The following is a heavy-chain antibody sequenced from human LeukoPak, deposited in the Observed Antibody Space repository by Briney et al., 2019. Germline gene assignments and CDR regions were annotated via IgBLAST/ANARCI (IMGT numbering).Heavy chain of an antibody. Sequence: PSETLSLTCTVSGGSISSYYWSWIRQPPGKGREWDGYIHYSGSTHYNPSLNSRLTISVDTSKSQFSLKLSSVTAEDTAVDYCARGTMMVGPWGQGTLVTVSS. D-gene: IGHD3-22*01. V-gene: IGHV4-59*01. CDR3: ARGTMMVGP. CDR1: GGSISSYY. CDR2: IHYSGST. J-gene: IGHJ5*02.